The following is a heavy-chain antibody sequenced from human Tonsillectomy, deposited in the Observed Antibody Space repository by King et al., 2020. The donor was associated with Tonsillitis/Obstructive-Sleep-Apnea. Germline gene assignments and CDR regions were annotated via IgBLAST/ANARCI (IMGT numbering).Heavy chain of an antibody. CDR1: GYTFDNYG. V-gene: IGHV1-18*01. D-gene: IGHD3-3*01. J-gene: IGHJ6*03. CDR2: ISVYSGNT. Sequence: QLVQSGGEVKKPGASVKVSCKASGYTFDNYGVTWVRQAPGQGLEWMGWISVYSGNTYYAQKFQDRVTMTTDTSTSTAYMEVRSLRSDDTAVYYCAKGLQFLELLGPREYLDVWGKGTTVTVSS. CDR3: AKGLQFLELLGPREYLDV.